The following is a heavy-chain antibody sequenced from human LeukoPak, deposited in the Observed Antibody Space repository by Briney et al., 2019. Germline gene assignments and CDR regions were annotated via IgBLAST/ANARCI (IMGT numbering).Heavy chain of an antibody. D-gene: IGHD6-13*01. CDR3: ARDREAARSFRNNWFDP. Sequence: EGSLRLSCAASGFTFSSYWMNWVRQAPGKGLEWVANIKQDGSEKYYVDSVTGRFTITRDNAKNSLYLQMNSLRAEDTAVYYCARDREAARSFRNNWFDPWGQGTLVTVSS. CDR1: GFTFSSYW. CDR2: IKQDGSEK. V-gene: IGHV3-7*01. J-gene: IGHJ5*02.